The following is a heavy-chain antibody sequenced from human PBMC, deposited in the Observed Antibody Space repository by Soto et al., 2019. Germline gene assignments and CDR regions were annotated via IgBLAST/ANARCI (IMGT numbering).Heavy chain of an antibody. CDR3: AREVATTMDRKSYYYYAMDV. V-gene: IGHV1-69*13. CDR1: GGTFRSYA. D-gene: IGHD5-18*01. J-gene: IGHJ6*02. CDR2: IIPLFGAA. Sequence: SVKVSCKVSGGTFRSYAISWVRQAPGQGLEWMGGIIPLFGAANNAQKFQDRVTITADEYTTTVYMELSSLRSEDTAVYYCAREVATTMDRKSYYYYAMDVWGQGTTVPVSS.